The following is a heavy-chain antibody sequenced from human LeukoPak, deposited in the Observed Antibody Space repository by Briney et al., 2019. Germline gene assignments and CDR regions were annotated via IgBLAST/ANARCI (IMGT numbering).Heavy chain of an antibody. Sequence: TGGSLRLSCAASGFLFGDYAMHWVRQAPGKGLEWVGGINWRSDAVGYADSVKGRFTISRDNAKNTLYLQMNSLRAEDTAVYYCARGGSYYGDFYYWGQGTLVTVSS. D-gene: IGHD4-17*01. CDR1: GFLFGDYA. V-gene: IGHV3-9*01. CDR2: INWRSDAV. J-gene: IGHJ4*02. CDR3: ARGGSYYGDFYY.